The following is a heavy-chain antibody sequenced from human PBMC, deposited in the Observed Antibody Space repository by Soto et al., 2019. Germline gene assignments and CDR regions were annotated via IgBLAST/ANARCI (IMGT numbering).Heavy chain of an antibody. CDR1: GFTFGDYA. J-gene: IGHJ4*02. Sequence: LRLSCTASGFTFGDYAMSWVRQAPGKGLEWVGFIRSKAYGGTTEYAASVKGRFTISRDDSKSIAYLQMNSLKTEDTAVYYCSRALTYYYDTSGYYSGQIFDYWGQGTLVTVSS. CDR3: SRALTYYYDTSGYYSGQIFDY. D-gene: IGHD3-22*01. CDR2: IRSKAYGGTT. V-gene: IGHV3-49*04.